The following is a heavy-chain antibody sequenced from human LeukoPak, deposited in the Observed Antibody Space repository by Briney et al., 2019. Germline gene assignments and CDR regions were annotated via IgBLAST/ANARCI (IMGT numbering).Heavy chain of an antibody. CDR3: ATDAAGVNYFDY. D-gene: IGHD6-13*01. CDR2: IIPIFGTA. V-gene: IGHV1-69*06. Sequence: SVKVSCKASGGTFSSYAISWVRQAPGQGLEWMGGIIPIFGTANYAQKFQGRVTITADKSTSTAYMELSSLRSEDTAVYYCATDAAGVNYFDYWGQGTLVTVSS. J-gene: IGHJ4*02. CDR1: GGTFSSYA.